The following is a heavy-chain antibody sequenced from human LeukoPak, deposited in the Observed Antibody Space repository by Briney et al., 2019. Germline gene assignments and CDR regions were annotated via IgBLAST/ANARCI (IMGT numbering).Heavy chain of an antibody. CDR2: IIPILGIA. Sequence: GASVKVSCKASGGTFSSYAISWVRQAPGQGLEWMGRIIPILGIANYAQKFQGRVTITADKSTSTAYMELSSLRSEDTAVYYCARGGYGDYSFDYWGQGTLVTVSS. D-gene: IGHD4-17*01. CDR1: GGTFSSYA. J-gene: IGHJ4*02. CDR3: ARGGYGDYSFDY. V-gene: IGHV1-69*04.